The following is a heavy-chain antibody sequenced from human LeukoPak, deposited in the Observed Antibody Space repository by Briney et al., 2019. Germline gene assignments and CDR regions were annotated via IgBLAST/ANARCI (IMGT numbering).Heavy chain of an antibody. CDR1: GYTLTELS. CDR3: GTVGVVVPAARVRWWFDP. D-gene: IGHD2-2*01. V-gene: IGHV1-24*01. CDR2: FDPEDGET. Sequence: ASVKVSCKVSGYTLTELSMHWVRQAPGKGLEWMGGFDPEDGETIYAQKFQGRVTMTEDTSTDTAYMELSSLRSEDTAVYYCGTVGVVVPAARVRWWFDPWGEGTLVTVSS. J-gene: IGHJ5*02.